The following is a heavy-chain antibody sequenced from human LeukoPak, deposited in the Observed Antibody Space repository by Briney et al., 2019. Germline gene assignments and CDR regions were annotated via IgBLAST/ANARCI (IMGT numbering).Heavy chain of an antibody. J-gene: IGHJ5*02. CDR1: GGALNGYF. CDR3: ARERPRGLINS. Sequence: SETLSLTCAVNGGALNGYFWGWIRQSPGKGLEWIGEINHSGNSNYNPSLKSRVTISLDTFKNQFSLNLTSVTAADTAVYYCARERPRGLINSWGQGSLVTVSS. V-gene: IGHV4-34*01. CDR2: INHSGNS.